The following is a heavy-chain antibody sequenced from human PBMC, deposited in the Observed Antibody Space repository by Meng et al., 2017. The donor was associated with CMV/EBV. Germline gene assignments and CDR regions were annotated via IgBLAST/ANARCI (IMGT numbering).Heavy chain of an antibody. CDR1: GFTFNSYW. J-gene: IGHJ4*02. CDR3: VRGDGSIHASRLLDY. Sequence: GESLKISCAASGFTFNSYWMSWVRQAPAYGLEWLANIKLDGSAKYYVDSVKGRFTISRDNAQNSLYLQINNLRVEDTAVYYCVRGDGSIHASRLLDYWGQGTQVTVSS. CDR2: IKLDGSAK. D-gene: IGHD2-15*01. V-gene: IGHV3-7*01.